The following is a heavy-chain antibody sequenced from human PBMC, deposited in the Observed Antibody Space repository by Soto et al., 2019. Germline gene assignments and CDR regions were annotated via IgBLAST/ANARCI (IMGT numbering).Heavy chain of an antibody. CDR3: GSTGYCKGSSCYSRHYYGMDV. J-gene: IGHJ6*01. Sequence: QVRLVQSGAEVKKPGSSVKVSCKVSGGTFSKYSLSWVRQTPGQGLEWMGGITPFVDTSNYAQRFLGRVTITADKSATTAFLEVRGLKSGDTALYFCGSTGYCKGSSCYSRHYYGMDVW. D-gene: IGHD2-21*01. CDR1: GGTFSKYS. V-gene: IGHV1-69*06. CDR2: ITPFVDTS.